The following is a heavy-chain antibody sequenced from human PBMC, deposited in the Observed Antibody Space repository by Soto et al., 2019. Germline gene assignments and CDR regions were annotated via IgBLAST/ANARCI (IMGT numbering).Heavy chain of an antibody. D-gene: IGHD2-8*01. CDR3: ESLGVSTPGENYFDY. Sequence: ESLTMSCTGSGYSFTTYWIGLVRQMPGRGLEWMGSIYPGDSNSRYSPSFQGQVTISVDRSTSTAYLQWNSLKASDTAMYYCESLGVSTPGENYFDYWGRGSLVTVYS. CDR2: IYPGDSNS. CDR1: GYSFTTYW. J-gene: IGHJ4*02. V-gene: IGHV5-51*01.